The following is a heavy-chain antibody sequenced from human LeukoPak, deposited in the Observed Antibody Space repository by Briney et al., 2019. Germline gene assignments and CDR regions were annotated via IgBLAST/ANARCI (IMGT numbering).Heavy chain of an antibody. V-gene: IGHV3-53*01. CDR2: IYSGGST. Sequence: QPGGSLRLSCAASGFTVSSNYMSWVRQAPGKGLEWVSVIYSGGSTYYADSVKGRFTISRDNSKNTLYLQMNSLRAEDTAVYYCARYYGGNSGPLDYWGQGTLVTVSS. CDR3: ARYYGGNSGPLDY. CDR1: GFTVSSNY. J-gene: IGHJ4*01. D-gene: IGHD4-23*01.